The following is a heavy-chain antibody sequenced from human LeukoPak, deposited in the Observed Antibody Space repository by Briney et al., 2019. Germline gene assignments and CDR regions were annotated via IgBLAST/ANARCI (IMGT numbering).Heavy chain of an antibody. Sequence: GGSLRLSCAASGFTFSSYAMHWVRQAPGTGLEWVALISYDGSNKYYADSVKGRFTISRDNAKNSLFLQMNSLRAEDTAVYYCAREGDGYNSPIDYWGQGTLVTVSS. CDR1: GFTFSSYA. V-gene: IGHV3-30*04. CDR3: AREGDGYNSPIDY. J-gene: IGHJ4*02. D-gene: IGHD5-24*01. CDR2: ISYDGSNK.